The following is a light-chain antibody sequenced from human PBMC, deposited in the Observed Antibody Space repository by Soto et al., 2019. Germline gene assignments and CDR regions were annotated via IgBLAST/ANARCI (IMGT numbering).Light chain of an antibody. V-gene: IGKV3-15*01. CDR1: QSVNIN. J-gene: IGKJ1*01. CDR3: QQYNKWPRT. Sequence: EIVMTQSPATLSVSPGERATLSCRASQSVNINLAWYQQKPGQAPRLLIFGASSRANGIPARFSGSGSRTEFTRTISNLQTEDFAVYYCQQYNKWPRTFGQGTKVEIK. CDR2: GAS.